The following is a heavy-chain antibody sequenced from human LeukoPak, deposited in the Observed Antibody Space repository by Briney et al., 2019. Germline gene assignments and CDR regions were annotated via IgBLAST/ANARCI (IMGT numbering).Heavy chain of an antibody. Sequence: GGSLRLSCAVSGVTFSSYDFHWVRQTPGKGLEWVAMISYAGNDKYYADSVKGRFTISRDNSKNTLYLQMNSLRGEDTAVYYCAKDSLRERIVGSTTRGVNDYWGQGTLVTVSS. CDR2: ISYAGNDK. J-gene: IGHJ4*02. V-gene: IGHV3-30*04. CDR3: AKDSLRERIVGSTTRGVNDY. CDR1: GVTFSSYD. D-gene: IGHD1-26*01.